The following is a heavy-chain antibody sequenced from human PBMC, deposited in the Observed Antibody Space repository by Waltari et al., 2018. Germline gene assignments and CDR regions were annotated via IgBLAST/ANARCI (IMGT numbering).Heavy chain of an antibody. J-gene: IGHJ3*02. CDR2: INAGNGNT. V-gene: IGHV1-3*01. Sequence: QVQLVQSGAEVKKPGASVKVSCKASGYTFTSYAMHWVRQAPGQRLEWMGWINAGNGNTKYSQKCQGRVTITRDTSASTAYMELSSLRSEDTAVYYCAGSSGWYYGAFDIWGQGTMVTVSS. CDR3: AGSSGWYYGAFDI. CDR1: GYTFTSYA. D-gene: IGHD6-19*01.